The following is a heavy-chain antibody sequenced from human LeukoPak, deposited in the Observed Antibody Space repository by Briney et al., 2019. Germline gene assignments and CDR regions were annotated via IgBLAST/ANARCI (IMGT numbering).Heavy chain of an antibody. CDR2: IIPIFGTA. D-gene: IGHD4-23*01. CDR1: GGTFSSYA. Sequence: ASVKVSCKASGGTFSSYAISWVRQAPGQGLEWMGGIIPIFGTANYAQKFQGRVTITTDESTSTAYMELSSLRSEDTAVYYCARATAEYSGYGIGSYGGNSGSFDYWGQGTLATVSS. J-gene: IGHJ4*02. CDR3: ARATAEYSGYGIGSYGGNSGSFDY. V-gene: IGHV1-69*05.